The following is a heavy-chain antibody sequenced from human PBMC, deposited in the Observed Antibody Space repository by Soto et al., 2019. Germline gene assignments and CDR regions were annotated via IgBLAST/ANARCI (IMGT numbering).Heavy chain of an antibody. J-gene: IGHJ3*02. Sequence: PGGSLRLSCAASGFTVSSNYMSWVRQAPGKGLEWVSVIYSGGSTYYADSVKGRFTISRDNSKNTLYLQMNSLRAEDTAVYYCARTYYYDGAAFDIWGQGTMVTVSS. CDR1: GFTVSSNY. CDR2: IYSGGST. V-gene: IGHV3-53*05. D-gene: IGHD3-22*01. CDR3: ARTYYYDGAAFDI.